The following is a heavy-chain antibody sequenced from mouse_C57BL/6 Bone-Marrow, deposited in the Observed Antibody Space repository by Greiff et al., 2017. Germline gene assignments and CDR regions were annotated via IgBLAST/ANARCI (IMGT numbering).Heavy chain of an antibody. J-gene: IGHJ3*01. V-gene: IGHV1-52*01. CDR3: AREYYGSSHRGFAY. CDR2: IDPSDSET. CDR1: GYTFTSYW. Sequence: QVQLQQPGAELVRPGSSVKLSCKASGYTFTSYWMHWVKQRPIQGLKWIGNIDPSDSETHYNQKFKDKATLTVDKSSSTAYMQLSSLTSEDSAVYYCAREYYGSSHRGFAYWGQGTLVTVSA. D-gene: IGHD1-1*01.